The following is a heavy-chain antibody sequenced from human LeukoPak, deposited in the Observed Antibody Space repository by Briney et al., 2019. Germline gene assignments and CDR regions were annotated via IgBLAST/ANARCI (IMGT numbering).Heavy chain of an antibody. Sequence: GASVTVSCKASGYTFTGYYMHWVRQAPGQGLEWMGWINPNSGGTNYAQKFQGRVTMTRDTSISTAYMELSRLRSDDTAVYYCARGRKQWLVLSWFDPWGQGTLVTVSS. CDR1: GYTFTGYY. CDR3: ARGRKQWLVLSWFDP. CDR2: INPNSGGT. V-gene: IGHV1-2*02. D-gene: IGHD6-19*01. J-gene: IGHJ5*02.